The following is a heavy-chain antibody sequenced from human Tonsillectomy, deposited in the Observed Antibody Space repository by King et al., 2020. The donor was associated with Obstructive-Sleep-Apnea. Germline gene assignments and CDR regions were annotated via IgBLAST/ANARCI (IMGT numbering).Heavy chain of an antibody. CDR1: VFTFTRSA. V-gene: IGHV1-58*01. CDR3: AAGPSYYDFWSGYFDY. CDR2: IFVGSGNK. Sequence: QLVQSGPEVKKPGTSVKVSCKASVFTFTRSAVQWGRQVRGQRLEWIGLIFVGSGNKNHAQKFQERDTITRAMSPSTAYMELSSLRSEDTAVYYCAAGPSYYDFWSGYFDYWGQGTLVTVSS. J-gene: IGHJ4*02. D-gene: IGHD3-3*01.